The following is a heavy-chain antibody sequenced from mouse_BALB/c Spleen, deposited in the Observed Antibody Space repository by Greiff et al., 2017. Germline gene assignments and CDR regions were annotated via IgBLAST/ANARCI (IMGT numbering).Heavy chain of an antibody. D-gene: IGHD2-3*01. Sequence: QVQLQQPGAELVKPGASVKLSCKASGYTFTSYWMHWVKQRPGQGLEWIGEIDPSDSYTNYNQKFKGKATLTVDKSSSTAYMQLSSLTSEDSAVYYCARGEDDGYLYWGQGTTLTVSS. CDR3: ARGEDDGYLY. CDR1: GYTFTSYW. CDR2: IDPSDSYT. V-gene: IGHV1-69*02. J-gene: IGHJ2*01.